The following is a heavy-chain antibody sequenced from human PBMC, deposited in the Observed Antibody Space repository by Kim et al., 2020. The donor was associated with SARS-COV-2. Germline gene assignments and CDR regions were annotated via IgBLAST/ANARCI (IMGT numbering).Heavy chain of an antibody. J-gene: IGHJ4*02. V-gene: IGHV3-11*01. Sequence: GGSLRLSCTASGFTFSDYYMSWIRQAPGKGLEWVSYISSSGSTIYYADSVKGRFTISRDNAKNSLYLQMNSLRAEDTAVYYCARDKSGGSREKMAQDYWGQGTLVTISS. CDR3: ARDKSGGSREKMAQDY. CDR1: GFTFSDYY. D-gene: IGHD1-26*01. CDR2: ISSSGSTI.